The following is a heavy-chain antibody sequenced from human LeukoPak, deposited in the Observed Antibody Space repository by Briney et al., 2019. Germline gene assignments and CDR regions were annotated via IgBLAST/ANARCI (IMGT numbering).Heavy chain of an antibody. CDR1: GYTFTGYY. Sequence: GASVKVSCKASGYTFTGYYMHWVRQAPGQGLEWMGWINPNSGGTNYAQKFQGRVTMTRDTSISTAYMELSRLRSDDTAVYYCARVLGGLSGVGRRYYYYGMDVWGQGTTVTVSS. CDR2: INPNSGGT. J-gene: IGHJ6*02. D-gene: IGHD3-16*01. V-gene: IGHV1-2*02. CDR3: ARVLGGLSGVGRRYYYYGMDV.